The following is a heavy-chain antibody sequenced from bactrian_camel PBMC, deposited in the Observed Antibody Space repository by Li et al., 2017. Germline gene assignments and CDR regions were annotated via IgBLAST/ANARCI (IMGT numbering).Heavy chain of an antibody. Sequence: HVQLVESGGGSVQAGGTLRLSCARSESALGSVGCMGWFRQAPGTEREGVAALDTNNGDRATYADSVKGRFTISRDKSKNMLYLQMNGLKPDDTAMYYCAARRNWGSCLWVDTRNFNYWGQGTQVTVS. CDR2: LDTNNGDRA. J-gene: IGHJ4*01. D-gene: IGHD3*01. CDR1: ESALGSVG. CDR3: AARRNWGSCLWVDTRNFNY. V-gene: IGHV3-3*01.